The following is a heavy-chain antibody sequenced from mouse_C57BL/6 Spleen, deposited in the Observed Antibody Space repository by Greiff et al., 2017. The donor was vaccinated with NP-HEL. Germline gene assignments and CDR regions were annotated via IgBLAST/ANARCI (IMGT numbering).Heavy chain of an antibody. CDR1: GYTFTSYD. Sequence: VQLVESGPELVKPGASVKLSCKASGYTFTSYDINWVKQRPGQGLEWIGWIYPRDGSTKYNEKFKGKATLTVDTSSSTAYMELHSLTSEDSAVYFCARSVSSYDYAMDYWGQGTSVTVSS. D-gene: IGHD1-1*01. CDR3: ARSVSSYDYAMDY. V-gene: IGHV1-85*01. CDR2: IYPRDGST. J-gene: IGHJ4*01.